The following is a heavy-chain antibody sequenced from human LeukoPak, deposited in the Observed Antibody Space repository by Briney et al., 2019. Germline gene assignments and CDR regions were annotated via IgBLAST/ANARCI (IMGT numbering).Heavy chain of an antibody. D-gene: IGHD5-12*01. CDR1: GDSISSSSYY. V-gene: IGHV4-39*01. CDR3: ARGVWIYSY. J-gene: IGHJ4*02. Sequence: PSVTLSLTCTVSGDSISSSSYYWGSIRQPPGKGLEWMWSIYYSGSTYYNPSLKSRVTVSVDTSKNQFSLKVTSVTAADTAVYYCARGVWIYSYWGQGTLVTVS. CDR2: IYYSGST.